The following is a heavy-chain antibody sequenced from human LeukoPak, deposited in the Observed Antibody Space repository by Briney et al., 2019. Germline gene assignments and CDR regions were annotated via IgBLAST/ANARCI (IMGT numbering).Heavy chain of an antibody. D-gene: IGHD4-23*01. CDR1: GYTFTSYY. V-gene: IGHV1-46*01. J-gene: IGHJ2*01. CDR2: INPSGGST. CDR3: ARAGGVVTVLRYFDL. Sequence: ASVKVSCKASGYTFTSYYMHWVRQAPGQGLEWMGIINPSGGSTNYAQKFQGRVTITADKSTSTAYMELSSLRSEDTAVYYGARAGGVVTVLRYFDLWGRGTLVTVSS.